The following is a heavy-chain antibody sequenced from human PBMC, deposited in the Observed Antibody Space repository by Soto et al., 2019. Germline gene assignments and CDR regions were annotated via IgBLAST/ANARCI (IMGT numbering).Heavy chain of an antibody. J-gene: IGHJ6*02. CDR1: GFTFSSYS. CDR2: ISSSSSYI. D-gene: IGHD6-13*01. CDR3: ARDFSAAAGTIFYYYYGMDV. Sequence: LRLSCAASGFTFSSYSMNWVRQAPGKGLEWVSSISSSSSYIYYADSVKGRFTISRDNAKNSLYLQMNSLRAEDTAVYYCARDFSAAAGTIFYYYYGMDVWGQGTTVTVSS. V-gene: IGHV3-21*01.